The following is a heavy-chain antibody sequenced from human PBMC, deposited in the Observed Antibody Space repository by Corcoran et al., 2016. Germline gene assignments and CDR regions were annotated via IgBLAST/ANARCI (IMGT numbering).Heavy chain of an antibody. V-gene: IGHV3-11*01. CDR3: ARRYTSGRYFDY. D-gene: IGHD6-19*01. J-gene: IGHJ4*02. Sequence: QVQLVESGGGLVKPGGSLRLSCAASGFTFSDFYMTWIRQAPGRGLEWVSHISTGGSTMYYADSVKGRFTISRYNAKNSLYLPMDSLSAEDTAGYYCARRYTSGRYFDYWGQGTLVTVSS. CDR1: GFTFSDFY. CDR2: ISTGGSTM.